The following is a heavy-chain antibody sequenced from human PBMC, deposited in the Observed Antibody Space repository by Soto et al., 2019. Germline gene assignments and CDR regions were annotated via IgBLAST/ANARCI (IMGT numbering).Heavy chain of an antibody. V-gene: IGHV1-46*01. CDR3: AREMYTTRGSPFDY. CDR1: GYPFTSYY. D-gene: IGHD3-16*01. Sequence: ASVKVSCKASGYPFTSYYVHWVRQAPGQGLEWMGFINPSSGSTSYAQKFQGRVTMTRDTSTSTVYMEVSGLRSEDTAVYYCAREMYTTRGSPFDYWGQGTLVTVSS. CDR2: INPSSGST. J-gene: IGHJ4*02.